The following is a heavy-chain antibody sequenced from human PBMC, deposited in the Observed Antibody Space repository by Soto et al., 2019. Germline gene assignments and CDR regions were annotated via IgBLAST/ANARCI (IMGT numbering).Heavy chain of an antibody. J-gene: IGHJ4*02. CDR1: GFSLSASGVG. CDR3: APKGGGDRILDY. V-gene: IGHV2-5*02. Sequence: GSGPTLVNPTQTLTLTCTFSGFSLSASGVGVGWIRQPPGKALEWLAIIYWDDAKHYSPSLKSSLTITKDTSKNQVVLTMTNKEPVDTATYYCAPKGGGDRILDYWGQGTLVTVSS. CDR2: IYWDDAK. D-gene: IGHD3-16*01.